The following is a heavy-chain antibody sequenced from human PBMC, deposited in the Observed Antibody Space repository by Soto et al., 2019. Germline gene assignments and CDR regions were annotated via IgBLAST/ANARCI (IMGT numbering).Heavy chain of an antibody. D-gene: IGHD2-2*01. CDR2: FHYSENT. V-gene: IGHV4-39*01. CDR3: AIQGGYCSSTNCYGYYAMDV. CDR1: GGSISNYS. Sequence: SDTLSLTCAVSGGSISNYSWGWIRQPPGEGLEWIATFHYSENTHYSPSLASRVPISVDTSKNQFSLKVTSVTAADTALYFCAIQGGYCSSTNCYGYYAMDVWGQGTTVTVSS. J-gene: IGHJ6*02.